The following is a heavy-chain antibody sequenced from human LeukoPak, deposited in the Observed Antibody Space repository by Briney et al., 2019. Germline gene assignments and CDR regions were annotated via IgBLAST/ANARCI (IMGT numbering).Heavy chain of an antibody. Sequence: GGSLRLSCAASGFTFSDYYMSWIRQAPGRGLEWVSYISNSGTTRYYVDSVKGRFTISRDNAKNSLYLQMNSLRAEDTAVYYCARDQTGITVAATGWFDPWGQGTLVTVSS. CDR1: GFTFSDYY. V-gene: IGHV3-11*04. D-gene: IGHD6-19*01. J-gene: IGHJ5*02. CDR2: ISNSGTTR. CDR3: ARDQTGITVAATGWFDP.